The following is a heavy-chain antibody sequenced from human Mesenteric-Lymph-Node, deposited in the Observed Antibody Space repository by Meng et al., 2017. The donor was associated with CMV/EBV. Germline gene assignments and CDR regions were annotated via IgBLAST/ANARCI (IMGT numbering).Heavy chain of an antibody. CDR2: INPNSGGT. J-gene: IGHJ3*02. CDR1: GYTFTGYY. Sequence: ASVTVSCKASGYTFTGYYMHWVRQAPGQGLEWMGWINPNSGGTNYTQKYQGRVTMTRDTSISTAYMELSRLRSDDTAVYYCTRGGPGAPDTLDIWGQGTMVTVSS. V-gene: IGHV1-2*02. D-gene: IGHD7-27*01. CDR3: TRGGPGAPDTLDI.